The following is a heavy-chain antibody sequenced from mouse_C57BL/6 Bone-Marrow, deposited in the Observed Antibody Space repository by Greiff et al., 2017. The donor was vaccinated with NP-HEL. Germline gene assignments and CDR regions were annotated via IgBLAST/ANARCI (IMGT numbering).Heavy chain of an antibody. J-gene: IGHJ1*03. CDR2: INPYNGDT. CDR1: GYSFTGYF. CDR3: AREITTVVGGNWYFDV. V-gene: IGHV1-20*01. D-gene: IGHD1-1*01. Sequence: EVQLQQSGPELVKPGDSVKISCKASGYSFTGYFMNWVMQSHGKSLEWIGRINPYNGDTFYNQKFKGKATLTVDKSSSTAHMGLRSLTSEDSAVYYCAREITTVVGGNWYFDVWGTGTTVTVSS.